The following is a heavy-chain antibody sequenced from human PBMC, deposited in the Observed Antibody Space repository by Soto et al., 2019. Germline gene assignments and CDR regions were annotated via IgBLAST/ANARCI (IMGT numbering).Heavy chain of an antibody. J-gene: IGHJ6*03. Sequence: SETLSLTCTVSGGSISSYYWSWIRQPPGKGLEWIGYIYYSGSTNYNPSLKSRVTISVDTSKNQFSLKLSSVTAADTAVYYCARHQDYYYYYLDVWGKGTTVTVSS. CDR1: GGSISSYY. V-gene: IGHV4-59*08. CDR2: IYYSGST. CDR3: ARHQDYYYYYLDV.